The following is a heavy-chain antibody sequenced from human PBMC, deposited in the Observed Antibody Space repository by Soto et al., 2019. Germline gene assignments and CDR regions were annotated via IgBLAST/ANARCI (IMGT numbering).Heavy chain of an antibody. J-gene: IGHJ2*01. CDR2: ISYDGSNK. V-gene: IGHV3-30*18. Sequence: QVQLVESGGGVVQPGRSLRLSCAASGFTFSSYGMHWVRQAPGKGLEWVAVISYDGSNKYYADSVKGRFTISRDNSKNTLYLQMNSLRAEDTAVYYCAKGGDYEGRDWYFDLWGRGTLLTVSS. D-gene: IGHD4-17*01. CDR3: AKGGDYEGRDWYFDL. CDR1: GFTFSSYG.